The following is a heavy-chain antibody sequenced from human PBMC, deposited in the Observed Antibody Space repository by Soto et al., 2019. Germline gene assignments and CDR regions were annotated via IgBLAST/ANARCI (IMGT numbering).Heavy chain of an antibody. V-gene: IGHV3-23*01. D-gene: IGHD3-9*01. J-gene: IGHJ6*02. CDR2: IGGSGSNT. CDR3: ARVVRYFDTPYGMDV. CDR1: GFTFSNYA. Sequence: EGQLLESGEGLVQPGGSLKLSCAASGFTFSNYAMSWVRQAPGKGLEWVSGIGGSGSNTYYADSVKGRFTISRDNSKNTLFLQMNSLRAEDTAEYYCARVVRYFDTPYGMDVWGQGTTVTVCS.